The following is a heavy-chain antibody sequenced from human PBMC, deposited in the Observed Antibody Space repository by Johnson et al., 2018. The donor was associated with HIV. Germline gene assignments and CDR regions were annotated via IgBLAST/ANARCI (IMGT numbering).Heavy chain of an antibody. Sequence: QMQLVESGGGLVTPGGSLRLSCAASGVTFRIYGFHWVRQAPGKGLEWVAFISNDGNNRYYTDSVKGRSTISRDNSKDMLYLQMNSLRAEDMAVYYCAKGRYGGAFDIWGQGTMVTVSS. CDR3: AKGRYGGAFDI. CDR1: GVTFRIYG. J-gene: IGHJ3*02. CDR2: ISNDGNNR. V-gene: IGHV3-30*18. D-gene: IGHD5-18*01.